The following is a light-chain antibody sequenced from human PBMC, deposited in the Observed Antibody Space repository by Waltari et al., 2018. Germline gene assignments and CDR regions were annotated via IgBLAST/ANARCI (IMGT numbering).Light chain of an antibody. CDR2: GAS. J-gene: IGKJ2*01. CDR3: QQYGSSILYT. V-gene: IGKV3-20*01. Sequence: RASQSLTKRYLAWYQQKPGQAPRLLIYGASSRAAGIPDRFSGSGSGTDFTLTISRLEPEDFAVYYCQQYGSSILYTFGQGTKLEIK. CDR1: QSLTKRY.